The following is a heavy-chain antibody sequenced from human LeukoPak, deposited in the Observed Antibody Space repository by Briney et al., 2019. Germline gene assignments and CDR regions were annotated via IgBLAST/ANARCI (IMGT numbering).Heavy chain of an antibody. CDR2: IYSSGST. V-gene: IGHV4-4*07. D-gene: IGHD2-8*01. CDR3: ARTSPKNGAFDT. J-gene: IGHJ3*02. CDR1: GGSISSYY. Sequence: SETLSLTCTVSGGSISSYYWSWIRQPAGKGLEWIGRIYSSGSTNYNPSLNSRVTMSVDTSKNQFSLKLTSVTAADTAVYYCARTSPKNGAFDTWGQGTLVTVSS.